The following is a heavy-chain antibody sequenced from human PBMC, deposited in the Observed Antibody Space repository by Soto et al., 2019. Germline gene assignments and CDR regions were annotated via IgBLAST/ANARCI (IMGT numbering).Heavy chain of an antibody. CDR3: ARAPFMGMDV. CDR1: GCPLTSNX. J-gene: IGHJ6*04. V-gene: IGHV3-53*01. CDR2: IYRGGCT. Sequence: GGCXRRSYTASGCPLTSNXLRWVRKDQGKGLERLSGIYRGGCTWDAEYLKXRLNIYRDNPKNTMYLHMHRLRDEDKALYYCARAPFMGMDVWGKDTTVTVSS.